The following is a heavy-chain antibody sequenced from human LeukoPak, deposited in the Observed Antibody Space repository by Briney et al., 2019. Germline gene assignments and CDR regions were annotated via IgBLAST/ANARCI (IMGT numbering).Heavy chain of an antibody. D-gene: IGHD6-13*01. CDR1: GGSLSSYY. CDR3: ARTALAADRFDY. CDR2: IYYSGST. V-gene: IGHV4-59*01. J-gene: IGHJ4*02. Sequence: SETLSLTCTVSGGSLSSYYWSWLRQPPGKGLEWIGYIYYSGSTNYNPSLKSRVTISVDTSKNQFSLKLSSVTAADTAVYYCARTALAADRFDYWGQGTLVTVSS.